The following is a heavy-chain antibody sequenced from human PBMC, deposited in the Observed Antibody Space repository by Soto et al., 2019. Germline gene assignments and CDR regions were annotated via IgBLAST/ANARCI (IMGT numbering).Heavy chain of an antibody. Sequence: SETLSLTCTVSGGSISSGGYYWSWMRQHPGKGLEWIGYIYYSGSTYYNPSLKSRITISLDTSKNQFSLKLSSVTAADTAVYYCSREPLIWGQGTLVTVSS. J-gene: IGHJ4*02. CDR3: SREPLI. CDR2: IYYSGST. V-gene: IGHV4-31*03. CDR1: GGSISSGGYY. D-gene: IGHD3-16*01.